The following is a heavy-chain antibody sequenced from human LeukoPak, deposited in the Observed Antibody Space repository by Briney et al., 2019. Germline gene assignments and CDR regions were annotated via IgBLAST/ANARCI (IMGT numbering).Heavy chain of an antibody. V-gene: IGHV4-59*12. CDR3: ATLRFLEWLFDY. CDR1: GGSITSYY. Sequence: SETLSLTCTVSGGSITSYYWSWIRQPPGKGLEWIGYIYYSGSTYYNPSLKSRVTISLDTSKNQFSLKLSSVTAADTAVYYCATLRFLEWLFDYWGQGTLVTVSS. J-gene: IGHJ4*02. D-gene: IGHD3-3*01. CDR2: IYYSGST.